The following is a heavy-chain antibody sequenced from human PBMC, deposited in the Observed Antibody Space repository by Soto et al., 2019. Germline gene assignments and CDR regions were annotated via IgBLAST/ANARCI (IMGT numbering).Heavy chain of an antibody. D-gene: IGHD3-22*01. Sequence: ASVKVSCKASGGTFSSYAISWVRQAPGQGLEWMGGIIPIFGTANYAQKFQGRVTITADESTSTAYMELSSLRSEDTAVYYCARGYYDSSGYYYFDYWGQGTLVTVSS. CDR2: IIPIFGTA. V-gene: IGHV1-69*13. CDR1: GGTFSSYA. J-gene: IGHJ4*02. CDR3: ARGYYDSSGYYYFDY.